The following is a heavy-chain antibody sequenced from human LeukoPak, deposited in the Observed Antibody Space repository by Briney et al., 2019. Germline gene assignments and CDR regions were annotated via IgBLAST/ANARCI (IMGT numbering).Heavy chain of an antibody. D-gene: IGHD6-13*01. J-gene: IGHJ4*02. Sequence: PSETLSLTCTVSGGSISSSSYYWGWIRQPPGKGLEWIGSIYHSGSTYYNPSLKSRVTISLDTSKNQFSLKLSSVTAADTAVYYCARGVVAAAGRTFDFWGQGTLVTVSS. V-gene: IGHV4-39*07. CDR3: ARGVVAAAGRTFDF. CDR2: IYHSGST. CDR1: GGSISSSSYY.